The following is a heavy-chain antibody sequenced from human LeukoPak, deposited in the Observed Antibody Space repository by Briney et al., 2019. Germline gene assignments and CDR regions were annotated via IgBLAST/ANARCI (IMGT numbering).Heavy chain of an antibody. CDR1: GFTFSSYA. D-gene: IGHD3-22*01. J-gene: IGHJ4*02. Sequence: GGSLRLSCAASGFTFSSYAMSWVRQAPGKGLEWVSFISPSADRTSNADSVEGRFTISRDNPRNTLYLQMNSLRDDDTAVYYCAIMHGYYDGSGYWVQWGQGTLVTVSS. CDR3: AIMHGYYDGSGYWVQ. V-gene: IGHV3-23*01. CDR2: ISPSADRT.